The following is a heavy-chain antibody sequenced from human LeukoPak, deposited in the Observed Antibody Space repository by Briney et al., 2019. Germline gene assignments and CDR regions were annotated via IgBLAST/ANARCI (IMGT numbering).Heavy chain of an antibody. Sequence: GGSLRLSCAASGFTFSSYSMNWVRQAPGKGLEWVSSISSSSSYIYYADSVKGRFTISRDNAKNSLYLQMNSLRAEDTAVYYCAKDLRGYCSGGSCPYYMDVWGKGTTVTVSS. D-gene: IGHD2-15*01. CDR1: GFTFSSYS. V-gene: IGHV3-21*01. CDR3: AKDLRGYCSGGSCPYYMDV. J-gene: IGHJ6*03. CDR2: ISSSSSYI.